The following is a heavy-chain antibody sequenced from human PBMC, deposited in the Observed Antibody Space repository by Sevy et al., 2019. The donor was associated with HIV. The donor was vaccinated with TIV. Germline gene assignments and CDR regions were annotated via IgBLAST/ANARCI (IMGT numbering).Heavy chain of an antibody. CDR3: ARYPVDYGGNSVFDY. V-gene: IGHV4-31*03. CDR2: IYYSGST. D-gene: IGHD4-17*01. CDR1: GGSISSGGYY. J-gene: IGHJ4*02. Sequence: SETLSLTCTVSGGSISSGGYYWSWIRQHPGKGLEWIGYIYYSGSTYYNPSLKSRVTISVDTSKNQFSLKLSSVTAADTAVYYCARYPVDYGGNSVFDYWGQGPLVTVSS.